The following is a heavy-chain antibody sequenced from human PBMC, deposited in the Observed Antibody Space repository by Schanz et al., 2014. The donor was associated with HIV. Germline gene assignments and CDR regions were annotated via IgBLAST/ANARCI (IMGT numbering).Heavy chain of an antibody. CDR3: AREKYSSTWWRAGLYFYGMDV. D-gene: IGHD6-13*01. Sequence: EVQLLESGGGLVQPGGSLRLSCAASAFPFSNHAMSWVRQAPGKGLEWVSGISISGETTFYADSVKGRFTISRDNSKNTVYLQMNSLRAEDTAVYYCAREKYSSTWWRAGLYFYGMDVWGQGTTVTVSS. CDR2: ISISGETT. V-gene: IGHV3-23*01. J-gene: IGHJ6*02. CDR1: AFPFSNHA.